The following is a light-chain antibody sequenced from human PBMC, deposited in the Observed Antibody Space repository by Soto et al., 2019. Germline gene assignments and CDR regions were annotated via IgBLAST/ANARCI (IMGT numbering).Light chain of an antibody. J-gene: IGLJ1*01. V-gene: IGLV2-14*03. CDR3: NSYKGGSTLFV. CDR2: DVS. CDR1: SSDVGAYNY. Sequence: QSALTQPASVSGSPGQSITISCTGTSSDVGAYNYVSWYQQHPGKAPKVLIYDVSNRPSGVSNRFSGSKSGNTAYLTISGLPAEDEADYYCNSYKGGSTLFVFGTGTKLTVI.